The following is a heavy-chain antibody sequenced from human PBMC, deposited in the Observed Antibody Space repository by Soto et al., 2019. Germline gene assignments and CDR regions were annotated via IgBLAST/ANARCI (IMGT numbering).Heavy chain of an antibody. D-gene: IGHD3-22*01. CDR2: IYYSGST. CDR3: AGFPYYYDSSGYSYYFDY. J-gene: IGHJ4*02. V-gene: IGHV4-59*01. Sequence: PSETLSLTCTVSGGSISSYYWSWIRQPPGKGLEWIGYIYYSGSTNYNPSLKSRVTISVDTSKNQFSLKLSSVTAADTAVYYCAGFPYYYDSSGYSYYFDYWGQGTLVTVSS. CDR1: GGSISSYY.